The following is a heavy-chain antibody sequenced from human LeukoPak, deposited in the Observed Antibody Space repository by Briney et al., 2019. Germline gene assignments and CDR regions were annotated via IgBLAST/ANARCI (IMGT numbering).Heavy chain of an antibody. J-gene: IGHJ6*03. D-gene: IGHD1-14*01. CDR3: ATGAQSEDPYYYYYMDV. CDR1: GYTLTELS. Sequence: GASVKASCKVSGYTLTELSMHWVRQAPGKGLEWMGGFDPEDGETIYAQKFQGRVTMTEDTSTDTAYMELSSLRSEDTAVYYCATGAQSEDPYYYYYMDVWGKGTTVTVSS. CDR2: FDPEDGET. V-gene: IGHV1-24*01.